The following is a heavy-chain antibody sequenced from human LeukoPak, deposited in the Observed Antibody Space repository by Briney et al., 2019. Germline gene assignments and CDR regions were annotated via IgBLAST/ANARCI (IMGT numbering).Heavy chain of an antibody. Sequence: GGSLRLSCAASGFTFSSYAMSWVRQAPGKGLEGVAVISYDGSNKYYADSVKGRFTISRDNSKNTLYLQMNSLRAEDTAVYYCARDTGEEQWLVQVDYWGQGTLVTVSS. J-gene: IGHJ4*02. V-gene: IGHV3-30*01. D-gene: IGHD6-19*01. CDR1: GFTFSSYA. CDR3: ARDTGEEQWLVQVDY. CDR2: ISYDGSNK.